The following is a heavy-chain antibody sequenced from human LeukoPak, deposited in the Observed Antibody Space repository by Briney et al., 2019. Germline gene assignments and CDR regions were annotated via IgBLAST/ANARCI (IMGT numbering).Heavy chain of an antibody. CDR2: SYTSGRT. Sequence: SQTLSLTCTVCGGSMSSGSYYWSWIRQPAGKGLEWIGRSYTSGRTNYNRYRKSRYTITVDTTKNQLSLKLSSVTAADTAVYYCARAYPIVYWGQGTLVTVSA. CDR3: ARAYPIVY. V-gene: IGHV4-61*02. J-gene: IGHJ4*02. D-gene: IGHD1-26*01. CDR1: GGSMSSGSYY.